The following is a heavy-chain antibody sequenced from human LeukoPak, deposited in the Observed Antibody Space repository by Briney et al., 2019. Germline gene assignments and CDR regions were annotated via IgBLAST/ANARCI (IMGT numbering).Heavy chain of an antibody. D-gene: IGHD1-7*01. CDR3: ARDRGAFTWNSRFDS. CDR1: GDSVSSNSVV. J-gene: IGHJ4*02. Sequence: SQTLSLTCAISGDSVSSNSVVWSWIRQSPSRGLEWLGRTYYRSKWYNDYAVSVKSRITINPDTSKNQFSLQLNSVTPEDTAVYYCARDRGAFTWNSRFDSWGLGTLVTVSS. V-gene: IGHV6-1*01. CDR2: TYYRSKWYN.